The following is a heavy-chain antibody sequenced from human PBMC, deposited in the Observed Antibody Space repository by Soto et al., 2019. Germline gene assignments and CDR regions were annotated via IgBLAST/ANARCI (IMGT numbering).Heavy chain of an antibody. J-gene: IGHJ4*02. CDR1: GFTFNSYG. CDR3: ARDNAPYCNTTSCPVDY. V-gene: IGHV3-30*13. D-gene: IGHD2-2*01. CDR2: ISFDGNNK. Sequence: QVQLVESGGGVVQPGRSLRLSCEASGFTFNSYGIHWVRQAPGKGLEWVAVISFDGNNKRHAESVKGRFTISRDNSKNSLYLQMNSLGPEDTAMYYCARDNAPYCNTTSCPVDYWGPGTLVSVSS.